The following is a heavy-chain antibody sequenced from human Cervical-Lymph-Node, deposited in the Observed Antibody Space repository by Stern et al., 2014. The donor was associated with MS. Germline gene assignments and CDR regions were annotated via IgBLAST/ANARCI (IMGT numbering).Heavy chain of an antibody. J-gene: IGHJ6*02. V-gene: IGHV3-9*01. CDR2: ISWNSETI. Sequence: EVQLVESGGGLVQPARSLRLSFAASGFTFDDYAMHWVRQAPGKGLEWISGISWNSETIADAYSVKGRFTISRDNAKNSLHLQMSSLRAEDTALYYCTKAGGSEVPYYYYGFDVWGQGTTVTVSS. D-gene: IGHD2-15*01. CDR1: GFTFDDYA. CDR3: TKAGGSEVPYYYYGFDV.